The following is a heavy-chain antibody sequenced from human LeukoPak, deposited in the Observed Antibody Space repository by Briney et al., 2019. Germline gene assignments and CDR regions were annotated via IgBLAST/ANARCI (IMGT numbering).Heavy chain of an antibody. CDR3: ARTPCSSSWAPFDY. Sequence: PSETLSLTCAVYGGSFSGYYWSWIRQPPGKGLEWIGEINHSGSTNYNPSLKSRVTISVDTSKNQFSLKLSSVTAADTAVYYCARTPCSSSWAPFDYWGQGTLVTVSS. V-gene: IGHV4-34*01. J-gene: IGHJ4*02. D-gene: IGHD6-13*01. CDR1: GGSFSGYY. CDR2: INHSGST.